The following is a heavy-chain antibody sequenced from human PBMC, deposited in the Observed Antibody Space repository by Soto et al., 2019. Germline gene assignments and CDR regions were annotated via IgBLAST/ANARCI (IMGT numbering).Heavy chain of an antibody. J-gene: IGHJ6*02. Sequence: QVQLQQSGPGLVKPSGTLSLTCFVSGDSINNTYWWSWVRQAPEKGLEWIGENYHTGCRSYMPSLRGRITLSVDTSKNQFSLKLTSVTAADTAVYYCARAVYCTTANCWDDFHYYNIDVWVQGTAVTVSS. CDR2: NYHTGCR. V-gene: IGHV4-4*02. CDR1: GDSINNTYW. D-gene: IGHD2-2*01. CDR3: ARAVYCTTANCWDDFHYYNIDV.